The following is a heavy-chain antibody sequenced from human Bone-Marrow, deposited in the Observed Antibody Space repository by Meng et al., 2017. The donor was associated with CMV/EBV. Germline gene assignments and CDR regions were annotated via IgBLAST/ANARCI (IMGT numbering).Heavy chain of an antibody. V-gene: IGHV1-18*01. CDR2: FSAYNGNT. CDR1: GYTFTSYG. D-gene: IGHD2-2*01. CDR3: ARHELGYCSSTSCFLGIYDYYGMDV. J-gene: IGHJ6*01. Sequence: ASVKVSCKASGYTFTSYGISWVRQAPGQGLEWMGWFSAYNGNTNYAQKLQGRVTMTTDTSTSTAYMELRSLRSDDTAVYYCARHELGYCSSTSCFLGIYDYYGMDVWGQGTTVTVSS.